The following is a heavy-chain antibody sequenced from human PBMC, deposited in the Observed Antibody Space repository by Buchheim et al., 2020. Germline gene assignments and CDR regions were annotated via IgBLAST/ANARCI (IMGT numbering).Heavy chain of an antibody. CDR1: GFSLSTTGMC. CDR3: AREVVKPLGVPPYFYYYGMDV. V-gene: IGHV2-70*01. J-gene: IGHJ6*02. D-gene: IGHD1-14*01. Sequence: QVTLRESGPAVVKPTQTLTLTCTFSGFSLSTTGMCVSWIRQPPGKALEWLALIEWDGDTHYNTSLKTRLTISKDTSKNQVVLTMTNMDPADTGTYFCAREVVKPLGVPPYFYYYGMDVWGQG. CDR2: IEWDGDT.